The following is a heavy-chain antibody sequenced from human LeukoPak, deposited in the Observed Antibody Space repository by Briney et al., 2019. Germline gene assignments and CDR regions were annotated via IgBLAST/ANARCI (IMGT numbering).Heavy chain of an antibody. CDR1: GFTFSSYG. CDR2: IWYDGSNK. V-gene: IGHV3-33*01. CDR3: ARPYYDFWSGTVDYFDY. J-gene: IGHJ4*02. Sequence: GGSLRLSCAASGFTFSSYGVHWVRQAPGKGLEWVAVIWYDGSNKYYADSVKGRFTISRDNSKNTLYLQMNSLRAEDAAVYYCARPYYDFWSGTVDYFDYWGQGTLVTVSS. D-gene: IGHD3-3*01.